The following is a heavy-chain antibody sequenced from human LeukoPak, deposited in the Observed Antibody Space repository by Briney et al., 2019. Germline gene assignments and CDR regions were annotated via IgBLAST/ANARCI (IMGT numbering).Heavy chain of an antibody. V-gene: IGHV4-34*01. D-gene: IGHD4-17*01. Sequence: PSETLSLTCAVYGGSFSGYYWSWIRQPPGKGLEWIGEINHSGGTNYNPSLKSRVTISVDTSKNQFSLKLSSVTAADTAVYYCATGDYRYYYYGMDVWGQGTTVTVSS. J-gene: IGHJ6*02. CDR1: GGSFSGYY. CDR3: ATGDYRYYYYGMDV. CDR2: INHSGGT.